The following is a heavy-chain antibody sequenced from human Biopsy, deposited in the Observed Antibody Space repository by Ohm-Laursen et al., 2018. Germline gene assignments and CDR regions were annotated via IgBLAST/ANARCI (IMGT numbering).Heavy chain of an antibody. J-gene: IGHJ5*02. CDR1: GGAFSGYY. CDR2: INNNGST. V-gene: IGHV4-34*01. D-gene: IGHD3-10*01. CDR3: ARGLPRIAPMVRGRRTWFDP. Sequence: SQTLSLTCTVYGGAFSGYYWGWIRPTPREGVGWVGGINNNGSTHYKPSLDSRVAISADTSKNQFSPNLYSVTAADTAVYFCARGLPRIAPMVRGRRTWFDPWGQGTLVTVSS.